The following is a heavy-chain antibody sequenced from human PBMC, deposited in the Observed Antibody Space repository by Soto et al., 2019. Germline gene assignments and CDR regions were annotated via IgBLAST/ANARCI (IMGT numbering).Heavy chain of an antibody. V-gene: IGHV3-21*01. CDR3: AREEAAYDILTGYYKLNAFDI. CDR1: GFTFSSYS. CDR2: ISSSSSYI. Sequence: GGSLRLSCAASGFTFSSYSMNWVRQAPGKGLEWVSSISSSSSYIYYADSVKGRFTISRDNAKNSLYLQMNSLRAEDTAVYYCAREEAAYDILTGYYKLNAFDIWGQGTMVTVSS. D-gene: IGHD3-9*01. J-gene: IGHJ3*02.